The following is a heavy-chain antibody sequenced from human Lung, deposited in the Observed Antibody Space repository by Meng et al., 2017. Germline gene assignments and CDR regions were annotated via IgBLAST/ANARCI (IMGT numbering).Heavy chain of an antibody. Sequence: QVQVQESCPGLVKPSGTLSLPCAVFGGSISSRNWWSWVRQSPGKGLEWIGEIYHSGRTNYNPSLESRVTISLDKSQNHFSLKVKSVTAADTAVYYCVRGGQDQAYYDFWSGPFDPWGQGTLVTVSS. V-gene: IGHV4-4*02. CDR1: GGSISSRNW. D-gene: IGHD3-3*01. CDR2: IYHSGRT. J-gene: IGHJ5*02. CDR3: VRGGQDQAYYDFWSGPFDP.